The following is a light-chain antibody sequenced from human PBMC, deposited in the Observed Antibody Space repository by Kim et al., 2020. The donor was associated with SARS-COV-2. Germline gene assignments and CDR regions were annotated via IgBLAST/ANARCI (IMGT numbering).Light chain of an antibody. Sequence: QEITSSRTGTRSVVGGYHCVLWYQQHASKAPKLMIYDVSNRPAGVSNRFSGSKSGNTASLTISGLQAEDEADYYCSSYTSSSTVVFGGGTQLTVL. J-gene: IGLJ2*01. CDR3: SSYTSSSTVV. CDR1: RSVVGGYHC. CDR2: DVS. V-gene: IGLV2-14*03.